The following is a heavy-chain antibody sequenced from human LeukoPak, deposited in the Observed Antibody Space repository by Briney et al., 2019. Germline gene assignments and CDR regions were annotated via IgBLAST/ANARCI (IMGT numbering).Heavy chain of an antibody. V-gene: IGHV3-21*01. CDR1: GFTFSSYS. CDR2: ISSSSYI. D-gene: IGHD2/OR15-2a*01. CDR3: ARDLIESVPMG. J-gene: IGHJ4*02. Sequence: GGSLRLSCAASGFTFSSYSMNWVRQAPGKGLEWVSSISSSSYIYYADSVKGRFTISRDNAKNSLYLQMNSLRAEDTAVYYCARDLIESVPMGWGQGTLVTVSS.